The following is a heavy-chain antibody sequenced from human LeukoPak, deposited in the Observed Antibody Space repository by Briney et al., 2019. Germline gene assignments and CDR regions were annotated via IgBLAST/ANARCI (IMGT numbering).Heavy chain of an antibody. CDR3: ARSSITIFGVVNNWFDP. Sequence: ASVKVSCKASGNTFTSYAITWVRQAPGQGLEWMGWISAYNGNTNYAQKLQGRVTMTRDTSISTAYMELSRLRSDDTAVYYCARSSITIFGVVNNWFDPWGQGTLVTVSS. CDR1: GNTFTSYA. CDR2: ISAYNGNT. J-gene: IGHJ5*02. V-gene: IGHV1-18*01. D-gene: IGHD3-3*01.